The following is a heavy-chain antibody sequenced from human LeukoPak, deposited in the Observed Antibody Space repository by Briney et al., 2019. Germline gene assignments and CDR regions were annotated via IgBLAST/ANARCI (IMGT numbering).Heavy chain of an antibody. CDR2: IYASGST. D-gene: IGHD6-19*01. Sequence: SETLSLTCTVSGGSISSSSYYWSWIRQPAGKGLEWIGRIYASGSTTYNPSLKSRVTMSADTSKNQFSLKLRSVTAADTAVYYCARDSDNSGWYVNNWFDPWGQGTLVTVSS. V-gene: IGHV4-61*02. J-gene: IGHJ5*02. CDR3: ARDSDNSGWYVNNWFDP. CDR1: GGSISSSSYY.